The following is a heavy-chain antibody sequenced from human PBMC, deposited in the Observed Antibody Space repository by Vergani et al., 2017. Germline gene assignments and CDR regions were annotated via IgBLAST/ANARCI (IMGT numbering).Heavy chain of an antibody. J-gene: IGHJ4*02. Sequence: QVQLQESGPGLVRSSQTLSLTCSVSGGSISSRGDYYWSWIRQPPGKGLEWIGYIYRSGSTYYNPSLKSRITISVDTSKNRFSLKLDSVTAADTAVYYCARGVDYSDNSGSTYQFDYWGQGTLVTVSS. D-gene: IGHD3-22*01. CDR2: IYRSGST. V-gene: IGHV4-30-4*08. CDR1: GGSISSRGDYY. CDR3: ARGVDYSDNSGSTYQFDY.